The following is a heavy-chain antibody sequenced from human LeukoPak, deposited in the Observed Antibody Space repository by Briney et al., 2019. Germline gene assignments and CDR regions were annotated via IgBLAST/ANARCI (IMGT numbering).Heavy chain of an antibody. J-gene: IGHJ6*03. V-gene: IGHV3-23*01. D-gene: IGHD2-15*01. CDR3: AKRGGTESFYYYYYMDV. CDR2: ISRSGGTT. CDR1: GFTFSSYD. Sequence: GSLRLSCAASGFTFSSYDMTWVRQTPGKGLEWVALISRSGGTTYYADSVKGRFTISRDNSKNTLYLQMNSLRAEDTAEYYCAKRGGTESFYYYYYMDVWGKGTTVTVSS.